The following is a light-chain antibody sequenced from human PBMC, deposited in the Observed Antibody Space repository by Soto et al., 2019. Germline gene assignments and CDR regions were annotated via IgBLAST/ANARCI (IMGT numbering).Light chain of an antibody. J-gene: IGLJ3*02. CDR3: ASYTISHTRV. CDR1: NNDIGAYNY. CDR2: EVN. V-gene: IGLV2-14*01. Sequence: QSALTQPASVSGSPGQSITISCTGSNNDIGAYNYVSWYQHHPGKAPKLIIYEVNYRPSGVSHRFSGSKSGTTASLTISGLQADDEADYYCASYTISHTRVFGGGTKLTVL.